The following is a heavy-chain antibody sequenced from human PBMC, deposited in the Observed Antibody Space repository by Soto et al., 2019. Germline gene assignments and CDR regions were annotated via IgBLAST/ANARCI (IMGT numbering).Heavy chain of an antibody. J-gene: IGHJ4*02. D-gene: IGHD7-27*01. CDR2: INGDGSTT. CDR1: GFRFSNYW. V-gene: IGHV3-74*01. CDR3: TRGGTSATYWGLFDY. Sequence: PXECLRRSCAASGFRFSNYWTHWVRQAPGKGLVWVSRINGDGSTTTYADFVKGRFTISRDNAKNTLYLQMDSLGADDTAVYYCTRGGTSATYWGLFDYWGQRALVTVSS.